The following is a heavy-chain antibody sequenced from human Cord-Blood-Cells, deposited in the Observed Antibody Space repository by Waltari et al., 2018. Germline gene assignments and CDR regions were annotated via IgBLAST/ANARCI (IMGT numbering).Heavy chain of an antibody. CDR2: IYHSGST. V-gene: IGHV4-38-2*01. CDR1: GYSISSGYY. D-gene: IGHD2-2*01. CDR3: ARVSGVPSASAFPYYFYGMDG. Sequence: QVQLQESGPGLVKLSETLSLTCAVSGYSISSGYYWGWIRQPPGKGLEWIGSIYHSGSTYNNPSVKSRVTRSVDTSKNQFSLKLSSVTAAYTDVYYCARVSGVPSASAFPYYFYGMDGLVQGTTVTVSS. J-gene: IGHJ6*02.